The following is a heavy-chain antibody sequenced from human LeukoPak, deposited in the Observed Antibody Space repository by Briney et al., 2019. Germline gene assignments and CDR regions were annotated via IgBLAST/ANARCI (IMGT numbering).Heavy chain of an antibody. CDR1: GFTFSSYE. Sequence: AGGSLRLSCAASGFTFSSYEINWVRQAPGKGLEWVSYISSSGSNKYYADSVKGRFTISRDNAKNSLYLRMNSLRAEDTAVYYCARVLSTVTTFDYWGQGTLVTVSS. J-gene: IGHJ4*02. CDR2: ISSSGSNK. D-gene: IGHD4-17*01. CDR3: ARVLSTVTTFDY. V-gene: IGHV3-48*03.